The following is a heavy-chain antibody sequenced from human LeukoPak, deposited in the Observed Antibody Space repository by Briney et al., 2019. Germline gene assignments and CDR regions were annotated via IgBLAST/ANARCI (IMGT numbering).Heavy chain of an antibody. CDR1: GFTFSSYW. CDR3: ARDGSSSWYNYYYYYMDV. V-gene: IGHV3-7*01. CDR2: IKQDGSEK. J-gene: IGHJ6*03. D-gene: IGHD6-13*01. Sequence: PGGSLRLSCAAPGFTFSSYWMSWVRQAPGKGLEWVANIKQDGSEKYYVDSVKGRFTISRDNAKNSLYLQMNSLRAEDTAVYYCARDGSSSWYNYYYYYMDVWGKGTTVTVSS.